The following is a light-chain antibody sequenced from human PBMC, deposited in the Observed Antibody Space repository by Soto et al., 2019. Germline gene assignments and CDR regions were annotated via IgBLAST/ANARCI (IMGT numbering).Light chain of an antibody. J-gene: IGKJ1*01. Sequence: DIQMTQSPSTLSASVGDRVTITCRASQSISSWLAWYQQKPGKAPKLLIYDASSLESGVPSRFSGSGSGTEFTLTSSSLPPDDFATYYCQQYNSYSPTFGQGTKVEIK. V-gene: IGKV1-5*01. CDR2: DAS. CDR1: QSISSW. CDR3: QQYNSYSPT.